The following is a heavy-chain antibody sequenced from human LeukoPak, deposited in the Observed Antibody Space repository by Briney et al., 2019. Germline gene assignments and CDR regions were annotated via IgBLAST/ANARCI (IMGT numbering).Heavy chain of an antibody. V-gene: IGHV3-7*01. Sequence: GGSLRLSCAASGFTFSDYWMSWVRQAPGKGLEWVANIKQDGSEKYYVDSVKGRFTISRDNAKNSLYLQINSLRAEDTAVYYCARSDFFDIWGQGTMVTVSS. D-gene: IGHD2-21*01. J-gene: IGHJ3*02. CDR3: ARSDFFDI. CDR2: IKQDGSEK. CDR1: GFTFSDYW.